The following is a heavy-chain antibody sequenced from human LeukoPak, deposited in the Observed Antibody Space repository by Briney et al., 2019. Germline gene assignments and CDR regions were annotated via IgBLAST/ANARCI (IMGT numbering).Heavy chain of an antibody. CDR2: ISWSSGSI. D-gene: IGHD4-17*01. CDR1: GFTFDDYA. CDR3: AKVGYGDYGAFDI. V-gene: IGHV3-9*03. Sequence: PGGSLRLSCAASGFTFDDYAMHWVRHAQGKGLEWVSGISWSSGSIGYADSVKGRFTISRDNAKNSLYLQMNSLRAEDMALYYCAKVGYGDYGAFDIWGQGTMVTVSS. J-gene: IGHJ3*02.